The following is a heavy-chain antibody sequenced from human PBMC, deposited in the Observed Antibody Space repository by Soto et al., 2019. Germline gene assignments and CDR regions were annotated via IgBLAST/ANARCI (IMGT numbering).Heavy chain of an antibody. V-gene: IGHV4-39*01. CDR1: GGSITSSSYY. CDR3: ATQEVGGTYVYTFDP. D-gene: IGHD1-26*01. J-gene: IGHJ5*02. Sequence: SETLSLTCTVSGGSITSSSYYWSWIRQPPGKGLEWIGSIYYSGSTYYNPSLKSRVTISVDTSKNQFSLKLSSVTAADTAVYYCATQEVGGTYVYTFDPWGQGTLVTVSS. CDR2: IYYSGST.